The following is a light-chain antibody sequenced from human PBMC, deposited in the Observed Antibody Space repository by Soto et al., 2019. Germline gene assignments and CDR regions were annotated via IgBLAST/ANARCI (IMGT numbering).Light chain of an antibody. CDR1: NSDVGGYNY. Sequence: QSALTQPPSASGSPGQSVTISCTGTNSDVGGYNYVSWYQQYPGKAPKLLIYEVTKRPSGVPDRFSASKSGNTAYLTVSGLQAEDEADYYCSSYTSSSILLFGGGTKLTVL. CDR2: EVT. J-gene: IGLJ2*01. CDR3: SSYTSSSILL. V-gene: IGLV2-8*01.